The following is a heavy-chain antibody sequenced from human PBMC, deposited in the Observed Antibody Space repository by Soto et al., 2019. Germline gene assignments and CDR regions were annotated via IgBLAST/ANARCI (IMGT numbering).Heavy chain of an antibody. D-gene: IGHD5-12*01. J-gene: IGHJ1*01. V-gene: IGHV1-69*13. CDR1: GGTFSSFG. Sequence: ASVKVSCKASGGTFSSFGISWVRQAPGQGLEWMGGIIPVFGRPNYAQRFRGRLTITADESTNTGYMELIDLRSEDTAVYYCAREGSGYNFWGQGTQVTVSS. CDR2: IIPVFGRP. CDR3: AREGSGYNF.